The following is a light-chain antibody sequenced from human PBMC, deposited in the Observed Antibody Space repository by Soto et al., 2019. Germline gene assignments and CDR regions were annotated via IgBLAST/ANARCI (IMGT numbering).Light chain of an antibody. CDR3: QQSYSLPLT. V-gene: IGKV1-39*01. CDR1: QSISDY. CDR2: GAS. J-gene: IGKJ3*01. Sequence: DIQMTQSPSSLSASVGDRVAITCRSSQSISDYLNWYQQKPGKALKLVIYGASNLQSGVPPRFSGSGSGSEFTLTISGLQPDYFAIYFCQQSYSLPLTLGHGTKVYV.